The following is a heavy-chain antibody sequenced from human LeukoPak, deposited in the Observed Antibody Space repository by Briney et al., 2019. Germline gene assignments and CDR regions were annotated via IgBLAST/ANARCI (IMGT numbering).Heavy chain of an antibody. V-gene: IGHV3-30*04. Sequence: PGGSLRLSCAASGFTFSNYAMHWVRQAPGKGLEWMSVISYDGRNKYFADSVKGRFTLSRDNSKNTLYLQMNNLRAEDTAVYYCASSTPPGIVALDYWGQGTLVTVSS. J-gene: IGHJ4*02. CDR3: ASSTPPGIVALDY. CDR1: GFTFSNYA. D-gene: IGHD6-13*01. CDR2: ISYDGRNK.